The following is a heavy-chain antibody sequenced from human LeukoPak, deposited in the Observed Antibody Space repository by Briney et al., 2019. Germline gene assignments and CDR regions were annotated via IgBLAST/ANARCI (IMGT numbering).Heavy chain of an antibody. V-gene: IGHV3-30*18. CDR2: ISYDGSNK. CDR3: AKEGYDFWSGFTNWFDP. J-gene: IGHJ5*02. CDR1: GFTFSSYG. Sequence: GGSLRLSCPASGFTFSSYGMHWVRQAPGKGLEWVAVISYDGSNKYYADSVKGRFTISRDNSKNTLYLQMNSLRAEDTAVYYCAKEGYDFWSGFTNWFDPWGQGTLVTVSS. D-gene: IGHD3-3*01.